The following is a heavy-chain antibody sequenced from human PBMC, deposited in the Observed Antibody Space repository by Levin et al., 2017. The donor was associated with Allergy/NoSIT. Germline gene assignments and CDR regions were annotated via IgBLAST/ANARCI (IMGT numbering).Heavy chain of an antibody. CDR2: INHSGST. D-gene: IGHD5-18*01. Sequence: GSLRLSCAVYGGSFSGYYWSWIRQPPGKGLEWIGEINHSGSTNYNPSLKSRVTISVDTSKNQFSLKLSSVTAADTAVYYCARDNTAMVPYYDYGMDVWGQGTTVTVSS. V-gene: IGHV4-34*01. CDR3: ARDNTAMVPYYDYGMDV. J-gene: IGHJ6*02. CDR1: GGSFSGYY.